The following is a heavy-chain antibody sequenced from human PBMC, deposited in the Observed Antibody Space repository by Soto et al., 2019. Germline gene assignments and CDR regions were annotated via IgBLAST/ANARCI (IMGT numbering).Heavy chain of an antibody. D-gene: IGHD6-6*01. J-gene: IGHJ6*02. CDR1: GFTFSSYA. V-gene: IGHV3-30-3*01. CDR2: ISYDGSNK. CDR3: ARDGKAARPQRNYYYYGMDV. Sequence: PGGSRRRSCAASGFTFSSYAMHWVRQAPGKELEWVAVISYDGSNKYYADSVKGRFTISRDNSKNTLYLQMNSLRAEDTAVYYCARDGKAARPQRNYYYYGMDVWGQGTTVTVSS.